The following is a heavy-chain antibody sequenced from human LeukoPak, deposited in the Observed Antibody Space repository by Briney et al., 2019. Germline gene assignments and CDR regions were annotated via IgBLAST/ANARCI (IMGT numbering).Heavy chain of an antibody. V-gene: IGHV4-61*02. CDR1: GGSISSGSYY. D-gene: IGHD3-22*01. CDR2: IYTSGST. J-gene: IGHJ4*02. Sequence: SETLSPTCTVSGGSISSGSYYWSWIRQPAGKGLEWIGRIYTSGSTNYNPSLKSRVTISVDTSKNQFSLKLSSVTAADTAVYYCARDLLNPNYYDSTSYYKEGYWGQGTLVTVSS. CDR3: ARDLLNPNYYDSTSYYKEGY.